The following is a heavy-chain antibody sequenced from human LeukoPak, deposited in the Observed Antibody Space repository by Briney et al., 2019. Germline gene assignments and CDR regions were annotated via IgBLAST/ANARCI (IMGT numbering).Heavy chain of an antibody. CDR1: GGTFSSYA. J-gene: IGHJ6*03. D-gene: IGHD5-18*01. Sequence: SVKVSCKASGGTFSSYAISWVRQAPGQGLEWMGGIIPIFGTANYAQKFQGRVTITADKSTSTAYMELSSLRSEDTAVYYCARARGVDTAMVTSHYYYMDVWGKGTTVTVSS. V-gene: IGHV1-69*06. CDR3: ARARGVDTAMVTSHYYYMDV. CDR2: IIPIFGTA.